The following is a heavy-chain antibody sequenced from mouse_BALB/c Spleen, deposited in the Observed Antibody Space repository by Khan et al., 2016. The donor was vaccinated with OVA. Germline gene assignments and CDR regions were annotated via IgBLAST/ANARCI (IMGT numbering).Heavy chain of an antibody. CDR1: GFTFSTYG. D-gene: IGHD1-1*01. CDR3: ARLAYYYDSEGFAY. J-gene: IGHJ3*01. V-gene: IGHV5-6*01. Sequence: EVELVESGGDLVKPEGSLKLSCAASGFTFSTYGMSWVRQTPDKRLEWVATISSGGSYTYYPASVQGRFTISRDNAKNTLYLQMSSLKSEDTAMFYGARLAYYYDSEGFAYWGQGTLVTVSA. CDR2: ISSGGSYT.